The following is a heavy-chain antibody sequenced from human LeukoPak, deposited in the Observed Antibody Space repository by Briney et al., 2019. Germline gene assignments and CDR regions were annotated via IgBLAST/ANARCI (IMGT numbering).Heavy chain of an antibody. Sequence: SETLSLTCTVSGGSISSYYWSWIRQPPGKGLEWIGYIYYSGSTNDNPSLKSRVTISVDTSKNQFSLKLSSVTAADTAVYYCVILGEWREFDYWGQGTLVTVSS. CDR1: GGSISSYY. J-gene: IGHJ4*02. CDR2: IYYSGST. V-gene: IGHV4-59*01. D-gene: IGHD3-3*01. CDR3: VILGEWREFDY.